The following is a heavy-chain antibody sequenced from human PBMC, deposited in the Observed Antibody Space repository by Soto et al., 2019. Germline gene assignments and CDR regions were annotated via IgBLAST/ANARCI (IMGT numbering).Heavy chain of an antibody. Sequence: QALSLTCAIRGGRLSSFSSAWNYFTQSPSRSLKWLGRTYFIAKWYNDYAASVRSRMTIHPDTSKNQFSLQLTTVLPQDPGVHFCARVLTSTRDSGGEHFYHYGIDVWDQGTTVTVS. CDR3: ARVLTSTRDSGGEHFYHYGIDV. CDR2: TYFIAKWYN. CDR1: GGRLSSFSSA. J-gene: IGHJ6*02. V-gene: IGHV6-1*01. D-gene: IGHD2-2*01.